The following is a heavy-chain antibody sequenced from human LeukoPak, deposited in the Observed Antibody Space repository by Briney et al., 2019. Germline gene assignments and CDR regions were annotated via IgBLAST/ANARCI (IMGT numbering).Heavy chain of an antibody. J-gene: IGHJ3*02. D-gene: IGHD3-22*01. CDR3: ACLTTADAFDI. Sequence: PSETLSLTCTVSGGSISSGSYYWSWIRQPAGKGLEWIGRIYTSGSTNYNPSLKSRVTISVDTSKNQFSLKLSSVTAADTAVYYCACLTTADAFDIWGQGTMVTVSS. CDR1: GGSISSGSYY. CDR2: IYTSGST. V-gene: IGHV4-61*02.